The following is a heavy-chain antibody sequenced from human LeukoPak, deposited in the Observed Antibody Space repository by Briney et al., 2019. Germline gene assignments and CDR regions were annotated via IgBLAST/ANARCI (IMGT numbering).Heavy chain of an antibody. J-gene: IGHJ5*02. CDR2: ISGSGGSI. V-gene: IGHV3-23*01. D-gene: IGHD5-12*01. CDR3: AKEYLVATIVYWFDP. CDR1: GLTFSSYG. Sequence: GGALRLSCAASGLTFSSYGMSWVRQAPGKGLEWVSAISGSGGSIYYADSVKGRFTISRDNSKNTLYLQMNSLRAEDTAVYYCAKEYLVATIVYWFDPWGQGTLVTVSS.